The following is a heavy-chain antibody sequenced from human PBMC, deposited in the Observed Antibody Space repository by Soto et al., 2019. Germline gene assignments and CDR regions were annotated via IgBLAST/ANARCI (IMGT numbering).Heavy chain of an antibody. D-gene: IGHD3-22*01. CDR1: GYTFTGYY. J-gene: IGHJ6*03. Sequence: ASVKVSCKASGYTFTGYYIHWVRQAPGQGLEWMGWINPNSGGTNYAQKFQGWVTMTRDTSISTAYMELSRLRSDDTAVYYCARDDRAAGYMDVWGKGTTVTVSS. CDR3: ARDDRAAGYMDV. CDR2: INPNSGGT. V-gene: IGHV1-2*04.